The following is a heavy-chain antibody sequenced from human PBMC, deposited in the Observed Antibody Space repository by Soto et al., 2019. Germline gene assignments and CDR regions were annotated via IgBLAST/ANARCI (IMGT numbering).Heavy chain of an antibody. Sequence: QLQLQESGPGLVKPSETLSLTCTVSGGSISSDIHYWGWLRQPPGKGLEWIGTIYFSGNTYYNPSLRSRVTIAMETSTNQFSLRLTSVTAADSAVYYCARHTDCGSGSSCLGSDNMDTDAFDIWGQGTMVTVS. CDR1: GGSISSDIHY. CDR3: ARHTDCGSGSSCLGSDNMDTDAFDI. V-gene: IGHV4-39*01. J-gene: IGHJ3*02. CDR2: IYFSGNT. D-gene: IGHD3-10*01.